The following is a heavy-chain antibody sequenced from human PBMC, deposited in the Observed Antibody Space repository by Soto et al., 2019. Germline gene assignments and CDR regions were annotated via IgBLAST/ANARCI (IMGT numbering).Heavy chain of an antibody. J-gene: IGHJ3*02. CDR1: GGTFSSYA. CDR2: IIPIFGTA. CDR3: ARRVYYYASSGPTEDAFDI. V-gene: IGHV1-69*13. D-gene: IGHD3-22*01. Sequence: SVKVSCKASGGTFSSYAISWVRQAPGQGLEWMGGIIPIFGTANYAQKFQGRVTITADESTSTAYMELSSLRSEDTAVYYCARRVYYYASSGPTEDAFDIWGQGTMVTVSS.